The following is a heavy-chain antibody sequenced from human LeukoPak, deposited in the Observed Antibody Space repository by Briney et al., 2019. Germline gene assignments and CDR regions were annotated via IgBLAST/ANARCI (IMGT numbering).Heavy chain of an antibody. J-gene: IGHJ5*02. CDR1: GGSFSGYY. D-gene: IGHD6-13*01. Sequence: SETLSLTCAVYGGSFSGYYWSWIRQPPGKGLEWIGEINHSGSTNYNPSLKSRVTISVDTSKNQFSLKLSSVTAADTAVYNCARGRSSWYRRWFDPWGQGTLVTVSS. CDR2: INHSGST. V-gene: IGHV4-34*01. CDR3: ARGRSSWYRRWFDP.